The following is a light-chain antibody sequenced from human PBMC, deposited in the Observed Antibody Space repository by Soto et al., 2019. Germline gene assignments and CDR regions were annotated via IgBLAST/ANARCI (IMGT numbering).Light chain of an antibody. CDR1: QSVSSY. Sequence: EIVLTQSPATLSLSPGERATLSCRASQSVSSYLAWYQQKPGQAPRLLIYEASNRATGVPARFSGSGSGTDLTLTISSLEPEDFAVYYCQQRSNWPVTFGPGTKVDIK. CDR2: EAS. J-gene: IGKJ3*01. CDR3: QQRSNWPVT. V-gene: IGKV3-11*01.